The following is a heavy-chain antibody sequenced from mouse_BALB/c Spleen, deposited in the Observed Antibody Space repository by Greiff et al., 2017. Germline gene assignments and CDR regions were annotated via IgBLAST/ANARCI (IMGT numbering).Heavy chain of an antibody. CDR3: ARDYYGFPHYYYAMDY. D-gene: IGHD1-2*01. CDR1: GFSLTSYG. V-gene: IGHV2-9*02. CDR2: IWAGGST. J-gene: IGHJ4*01. Sequence: QVHVKQSGPGLVAPSQSLSITCTVSGFSLTSYGVHWVRQPPGKGLEWLGVIWAGGSTNYNSALMSRLSISKDNSKSQVFLKMNSLQTDDTAMYYCARDYYGFPHYYYAMDYWGQGTSVTVSS.